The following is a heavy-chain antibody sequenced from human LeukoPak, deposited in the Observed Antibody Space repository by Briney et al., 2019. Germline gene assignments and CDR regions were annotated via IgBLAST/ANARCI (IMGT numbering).Heavy chain of an antibody. CDR3: ARDPTYYYDSSGSDAFDI. Sequence: PSETLSLTCTVSGGSISSYYWSWIRQPAGKGLEWIGRIYTSRSTNYNPSLKSRVTMSVDTSKNQFSLKLSSVTAADTAVYYCARDPTYYYDSSGSDAFDIWGQGTMVTVSS. J-gene: IGHJ3*02. D-gene: IGHD3-22*01. V-gene: IGHV4-4*07. CDR2: IYTSRST. CDR1: GGSISSYY.